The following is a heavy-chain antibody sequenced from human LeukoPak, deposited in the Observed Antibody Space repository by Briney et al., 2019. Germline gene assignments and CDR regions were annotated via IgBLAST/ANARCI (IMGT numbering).Heavy chain of an antibody. CDR1: GGSFSGYY. V-gene: IGHV4-34*01. CDR3: ARLRRYYGSGSYYYFDY. CDR2: INHSGST. D-gene: IGHD3-10*01. J-gene: IGHJ4*02. Sequence: SETLSLTCAVYGGSFSGYYWSWIRQPPGKGLEWIGEINHSGSTNYNPPLKSRVTISVDTSKNQFSLKLSSVTAADTAVYYCARLRRYYGSGSYYYFDYWGQGTLVTVSS.